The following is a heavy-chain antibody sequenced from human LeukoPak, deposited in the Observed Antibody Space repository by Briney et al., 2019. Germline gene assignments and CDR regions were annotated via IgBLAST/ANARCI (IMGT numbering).Heavy chain of an antibody. D-gene: IGHD6-6*01. CDR1: GGSISSYY. Sequence: SETLSLTCTVSGGSISSYYWSWIRQPPGKGLEWIGYISYSGSTNYNPSLKSRVTISVDTSKNQFSLKLSSVTAADTAVYYCARGPGGSSSSDFDYWGQGTLVTVSS. CDR3: ARGPGGSSSSDFDY. V-gene: IGHV4-59*08. J-gene: IGHJ4*02. CDR2: ISYSGST.